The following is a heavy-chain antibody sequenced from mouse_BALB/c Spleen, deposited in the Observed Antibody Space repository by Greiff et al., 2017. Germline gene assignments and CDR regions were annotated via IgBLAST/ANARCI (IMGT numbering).Heavy chain of an antibody. D-gene: IGHD1-1*02. CDR3: ARGGNGAY. CDR1: GYAFSSYW. CDR2: IYPGDGDT. J-gene: IGHJ3*01. Sequence: QVQLKESGAELVRPGSSVKISCKASGYAFSSYWMNWVKQRPGQGLEWIGQIYPGDGDTNYNGKFKGKATLTADKSSSTAYMQLSSLTSEDSAVYFCARGGNGAYWGQGTLVTVSA. V-gene: IGHV1-80*01.